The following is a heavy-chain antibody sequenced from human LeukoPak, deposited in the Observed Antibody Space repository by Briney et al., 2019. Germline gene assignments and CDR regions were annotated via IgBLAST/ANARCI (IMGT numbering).Heavy chain of an antibody. CDR1: GFTFSSYV. V-gene: IGHV3-23*01. D-gene: IGHD6-13*01. J-gene: IGHJ6*03. Sequence: PGGSLRLSCAASGFTFSSYVMSWVRQAPGKGLEWVSAIGGSGGGTYYADSVKGRFTISRDNSKNTLYLQMNSLRAEDTALYYCARDWSGSWGEYYMDVWGKGTTVTVSS. CDR3: ARDWSGSWGEYYMDV. CDR2: IGGSGGGT.